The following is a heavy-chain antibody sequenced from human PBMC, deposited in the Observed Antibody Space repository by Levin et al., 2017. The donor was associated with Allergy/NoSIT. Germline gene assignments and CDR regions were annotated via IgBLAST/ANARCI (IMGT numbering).Heavy chain of an antibody. J-gene: IGHJ3*02. Sequence: SVKVSCKASGGTFSSYAISWVRQAPGQGLEWMGGIIPIFGTANYAQKFQGRVTITADESTSTAYMELSSLRSEDTAVYYCASLYYDSSDAFDIWGQGTMVTVSS. CDR3: ASLYYDSSDAFDI. CDR1: GGTFSSYA. CDR2: IIPIFGTA. V-gene: IGHV1-69*13. D-gene: IGHD3-22*01.